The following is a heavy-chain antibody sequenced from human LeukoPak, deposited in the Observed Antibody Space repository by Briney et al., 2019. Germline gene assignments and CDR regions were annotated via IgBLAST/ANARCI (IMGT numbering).Heavy chain of an antibody. V-gene: IGHV3-43*02. CDR1: GFTFDDYA. CDR2: ISGDGGST. CDR3: AKEIDTLGTNAFDI. Sequence: GGSLRLSCAASGFTFDDYAMHWVRQAPGKGLEWVSLISGDGGSTYYADSVRGRFTNSRDNSKNSLYLQMDSLRTEDTAFYYCAKEIDTLGTNAFDIWGQGTMVTVSS. D-gene: IGHD2-15*01. J-gene: IGHJ3*02.